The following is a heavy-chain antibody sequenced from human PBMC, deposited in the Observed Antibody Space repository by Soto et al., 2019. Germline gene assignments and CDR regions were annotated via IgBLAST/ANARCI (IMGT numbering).Heavy chain of an antibody. Sequence: PGGSLRLSCAASGFTFSSYGMHWVRQAPGKGLEWVSVISYDGSNRYYADSVKGRFTISRDNSKNTLYLQMNSQRAEVTAVYYCAKDYRNSPPYYYGMDVWGQGTTVTVSS. CDR2: ISYDGSNR. CDR1: GFTFSSYG. J-gene: IGHJ6*02. V-gene: IGHV3-30*18. CDR3: AKDYRNSPPYYYGMDV. D-gene: IGHD4-4*01.